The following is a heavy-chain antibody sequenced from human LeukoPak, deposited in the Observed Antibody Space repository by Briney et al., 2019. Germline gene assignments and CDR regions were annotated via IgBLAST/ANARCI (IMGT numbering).Heavy chain of an antibody. V-gene: IGHV1-8*01. Sequence: GSSVKVSCKASGYTFTSYDIDWVPQATGQGLEWIGWMNPNSGNTGYAQKFQGRVTMTRNTSISTAYMELSSLRSDDTAVYYCATPILRVATIWKDYWGQGTLVTVSS. J-gene: IGHJ4*02. D-gene: IGHD5-24*01. CDR3: ATPILRVATIWKDY. CDR1: GYTFTSYD. CDR2: MNPNSGNT.